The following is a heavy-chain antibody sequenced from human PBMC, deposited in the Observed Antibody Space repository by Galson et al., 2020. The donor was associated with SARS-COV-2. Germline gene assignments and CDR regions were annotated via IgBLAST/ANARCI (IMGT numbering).Heavy chain of an antibody. D-gene: IGHD6-6*01. Sequence: SETLSLTCTVSGYSISSGYYWGWIRQPPGKGLEWIGSIYHSGSTYYNPSLKSRVTISVDTSKNQFSLKLSSVTAADTAVYYCARDLGIAARSWYFDLWGRGTLGTVSS. J-gene: IGHJ2*01. V-gene: IGHV4-38-2*02. CDR2: IYHSGST. CDR1: GYSISSGYY. CDR3: ARDLGIAARSWYFDL.